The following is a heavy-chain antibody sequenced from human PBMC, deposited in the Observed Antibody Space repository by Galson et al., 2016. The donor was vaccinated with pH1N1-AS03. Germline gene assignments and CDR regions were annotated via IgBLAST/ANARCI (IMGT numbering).Heavy chain of an antibody. Sequence: LSLTCTVSGGSISSHYWNWIRQPPGKGLEWIGYINYSGSTNYNPSLKSRVTISVDTSKNQFSLKLSSVTAADTAVYYCARHDYGDYVGWFDPWSQGTLVTVSS. J-gene: IGHJ5*02. CDR1: GGSISSHY. V-gene: IGHV4-59*11. CDR2: INYSGST. CDR3: ARHDYGDYVGWFDP. D-gene: IGHD4-17*01.